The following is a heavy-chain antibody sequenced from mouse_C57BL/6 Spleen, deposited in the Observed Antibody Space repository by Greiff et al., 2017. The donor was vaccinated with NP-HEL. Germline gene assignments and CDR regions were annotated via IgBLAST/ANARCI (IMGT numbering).Heavy chain of an antibody. D-gene: IGHD3-3*01. V-gene: IGHV1-50*01. CDR2: IDPSDSYT. J-gene: IGHJ2*01. CDR3: ASRANLYYFDY. CDR1: GYTFTSYW. Sequence: VQLQQPGAELVKPGASVKLSCKASGYTFTSYWMQWVKQRPGQGLEWIGEIDPSDSYTNYNQKFKGKATLTVDTSSSTAYMQLSSLTSEDSAVYYCASRANLYYFDYWGQGTTLTVSS.